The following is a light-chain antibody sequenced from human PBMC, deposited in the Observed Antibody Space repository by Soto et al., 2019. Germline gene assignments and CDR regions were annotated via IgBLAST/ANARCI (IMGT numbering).Light chain of an antibody. Sequence: QSALTQPPSASGTPGQRVTISCSGSTSNIGSKDVYWYQQFPGTAPKLLIYRNNQRPSGVPARFSGSKAGTSASLAISGLRSEDEAHYFCASWDVTLSAVFGGGTKLTVL. J-gene: IGLJ2*01. CDR2: RNN. CDR1: TSNIGSKD. V-gene: IGLV1-47*01. CDR3: ASWDVTLSAV.